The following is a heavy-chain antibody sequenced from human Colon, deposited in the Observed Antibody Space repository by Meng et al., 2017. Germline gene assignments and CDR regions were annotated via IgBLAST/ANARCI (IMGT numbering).Heavy chain of an antibody. V-gene: IGHV3-30*01. CDR2: ISYDGSNK. Sequence: QGHLVGAGVGGVQPGRSLTLSCAASGFTLRSYAMYWVRQAPGKGLEWVAVISYDGSNKYYADSVKGRFTISRDNSKNTLYLQMNSLRAEDTAVYYCARDRYYYVGIDYWGQGTLVTVSS. J-gene: IGHJ4*02. D-gene: IGHD3-10*02. CDR3: ARDRYYYVGIDY. CDR1: GFTLRSYA.